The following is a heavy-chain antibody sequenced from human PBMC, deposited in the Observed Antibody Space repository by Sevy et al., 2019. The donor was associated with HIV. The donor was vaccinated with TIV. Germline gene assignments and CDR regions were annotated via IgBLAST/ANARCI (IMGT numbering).Heavy chain of an antibody. CDR1: GGSISSYY. CDR3: ARVYYYDSSGYVFDY. D-gene: IGHD3-22*01. CDR2: IYTSGST. J-gene: IGHJ4*02. V-gene: IGHV4-4*07. Sequence: SDTLSLTCTVSGGSISSYYWSWIRQPAGKGLEWIGRIYTSGSTNYNPSLKSRVTMSVDTSKNQFSLKLSSVTAADTAVYYCARVYYYDSSGYVFDYWGQGTLVTVSS.